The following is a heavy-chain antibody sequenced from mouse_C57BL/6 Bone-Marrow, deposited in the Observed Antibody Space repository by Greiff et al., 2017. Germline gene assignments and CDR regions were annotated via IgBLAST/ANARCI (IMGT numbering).Heavy chain of an antibody. Sequence: VQLQQPGAELVRPGTSVKLSCKASGYTFTSYWMHWVKQRPGQGLEWIGVIDPSDSYTNYNQKFKGKATLTVDKSSSTAYMQLSSLTSEDSAVYYCARILGYAMDYWGQGTSVTVSS. CDR2: IDPSDSYT. J-gene: IGHJ4*01. D-gene: IGHD3-1*01. V-gene: IGHV1-59*01. CDR1: GYTFTSYW. CDR3: ARILGYAMDY.